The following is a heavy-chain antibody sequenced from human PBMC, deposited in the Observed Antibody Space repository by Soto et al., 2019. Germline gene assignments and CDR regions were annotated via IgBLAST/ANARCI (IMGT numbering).Heavy chain of an antibody. Sequence: EVQLVESGGGLVQPGGSLRLSCAASGFTFSSYSMNWVRQAPGKGLEWVSYISSSSSTIYYADSVKGRFTISRDNAKNSLYLQMNRLRAEDTAVYYCARVPSPVYYYCDYCGQGTLVTVSS. V-gene: IGHV3-48*01. CDR3: ARVPSPVYYYCDY. CDR2: ISSSSSTI. D-gene: IGHD1-20*01. J-gene: IGHJ4*02. CDR1: GFTFSSYS.